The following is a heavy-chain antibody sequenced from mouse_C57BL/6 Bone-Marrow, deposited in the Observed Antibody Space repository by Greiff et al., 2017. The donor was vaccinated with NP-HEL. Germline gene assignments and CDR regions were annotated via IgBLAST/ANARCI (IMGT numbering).Heavy chain of an antibody. CDR3: AREGFTTVVHWYFDV. V-gene: IGHV1-59*01. D-gene: IGHD1-1*01. Sequence: VQLQQPGAELVRPGTSVKLSCKASGYTFTSYWMHWVKQRPGQGLEWIGVIDPSDSYTNYNQKFKGKATLTVDTSSSTAYMQLSSLTSEDSAVYYCAREGFTTVVHWYFDVWGTGTTVTVSS. J-gene: IGHJ1*03. CDR2: IDPSDSYT. CDR1: GYTFTSYW.